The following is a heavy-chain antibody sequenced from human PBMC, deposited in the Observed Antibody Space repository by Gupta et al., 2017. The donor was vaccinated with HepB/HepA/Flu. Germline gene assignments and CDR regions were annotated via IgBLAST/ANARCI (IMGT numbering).Heavy chain of an antibody. CDR2: ISGSGSTI. D-gene: IGHD4-17*01. V-gene: IGHV3-48*02. CDR3: ASNGTTVTAARFPAFDI. CDR1: GFTSTSYS. Sequence: EVQVVESGRGFVQRGGSLRLSCAASGFTSTSYSINWVRQAPGKGLEWVSFISGSGSTIHYADAVKGRFTISRDSANNSLYLQMNNLRDEDTAVYYCASNGTTVTAARFPAFDIWGQGTMVTVSS. J-gene: IGHJ3*02.